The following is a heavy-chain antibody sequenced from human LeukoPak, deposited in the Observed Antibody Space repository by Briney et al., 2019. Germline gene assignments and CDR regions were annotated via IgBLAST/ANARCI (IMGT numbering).Heavy chain of an antibody. Sequence: GGSLRLSCAASGFTFSSYAMSWVRQAPGKGLEWVSAISGSGGRTYYVDSVKGRFTISRGNSKNTLYLQMNSLRSEDTAVYYCAKASGWYVPLCWFDPWGQGTLVTVSS. CDR3: AKASGWYVPLCWFDP. V-gene: IGHV3-23*01. CDR2: ISGSGGRT. D-gene: IGHD6-19*01. CDR1: GFTFSSYA. J-gene: IGHJ5*02.